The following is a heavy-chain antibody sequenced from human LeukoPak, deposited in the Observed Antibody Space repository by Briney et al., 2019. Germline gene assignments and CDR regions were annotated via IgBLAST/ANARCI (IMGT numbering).Heavy chain of an antibody. J-gene: IGHJ4*02. CDR3: TRAKEWWLLPDY. CDR1: GFTFGDYA. D-gene: IGHD3-22*01. CDR2: IRSKAYGGTT. V-gene: IGHV3-49*04. Sequence: HSGGSLRLSCTASGFTFGDYAMSWVRQAPGKGVEWVGFIRSKAYGGTTEYAASVKGRFTISRDDSKSIAYLQMNSLKTEDTAVYYCTRAKEWWLLPDYWGQGTLVTVSS.